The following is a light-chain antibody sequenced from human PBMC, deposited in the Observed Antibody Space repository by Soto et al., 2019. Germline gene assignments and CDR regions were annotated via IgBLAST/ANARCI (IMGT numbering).Light chain of an antibody. V-gene: IGLV2-14*01. J-gene: IGLJ2*01. CDR1: SSDVGGNNY. Sequence: QSALTQPAAVSGSPGQSSTISFTGTSSDVGGNNYVSWYQQHPGKAPKLMIYEVSNRPSGVSNRFSGSKSGNTASLTISGLQAEDEADYYCSSYTSSSTLVFGGGTKLTVL. CDR2: EVS. CDR3: SSYTSSSTLV.